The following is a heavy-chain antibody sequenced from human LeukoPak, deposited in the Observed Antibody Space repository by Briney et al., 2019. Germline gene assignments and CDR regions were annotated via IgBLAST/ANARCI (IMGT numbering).Heavy chain of an antibody. CDR3: ARGPRRTAAGTTGEGSWFDP. CDR1: GFTFSSYA. Sequence: GGSLRLSCAASGFTFSSYAMHWVRQAPGKGLEYVSAISSNGGSTYYANSVKGRFTISRDNSKNTLYLQMGSLRAEDMAVYYCARGPRRTAAGTTGEGSWFDPWGQGTLVTVSS. J-gene: IGHJ5*02. CDR2: ISSNGGST. V-gene: IGHV3-64*01. D-gene: IGHD6-13*01.